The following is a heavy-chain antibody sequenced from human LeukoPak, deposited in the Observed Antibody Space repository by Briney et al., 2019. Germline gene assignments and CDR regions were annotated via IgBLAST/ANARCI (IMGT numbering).Heavy chain of an antibody. D-gene: IGHD3-3*01. Sequence: SETLSLTCTVSGGFISSYYWSWIRQPAGKGLEWIGRIYTSGSTNYNPSLKSRVTMSVDTSKNQFSLKLSSVTAADTAVYYCARDRPGRRITIFGVVIDAFDIWGQGTMVTVSS. J-gene: IGHJ3*02. V-gene: IGHV4-4*07. CDR1: GGFISSYY. CDR2: IYTSGST. CDR3: ARDRPGRRITIFGVVIDAFDI.